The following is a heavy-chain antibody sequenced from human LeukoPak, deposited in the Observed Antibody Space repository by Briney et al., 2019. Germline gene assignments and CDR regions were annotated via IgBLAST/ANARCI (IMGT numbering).Heavy chain of an antibody. CDR3: AIGGNPNWFDP. CDR2: IYHSGST. V-gene: IGHV4-4*02. Sequence: PSETLSLTCDVSGVSIRSSNWWSWVRQPPGKGLEWIGEIYHSGSTNYNPSLKSRVTISVDKSKNQFSLKLSSVTAADTAVYYCAIGGNPNWFDPWGQGTLVTVSS. CDR1: GVSIRSSNW. D-gene: IGHD4-23*01. J-gene: IGHJ5*02.